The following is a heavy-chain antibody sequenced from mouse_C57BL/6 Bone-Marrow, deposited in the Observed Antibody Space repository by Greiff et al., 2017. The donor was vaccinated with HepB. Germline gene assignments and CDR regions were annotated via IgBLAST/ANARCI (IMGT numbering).Heavy chain of an antibody. D-gene: IGHD2-2*01. V-gene: IGHV1-50*01. CDR2: IDPSDSYT. Sequence: QVQLQQPGAELVKPGASVKLSCKASGYTFTSYWMQWVKQRPGQGLEWIGEIDPSDSYTNYNQKFKGKATLTVDTSSSTAYMQLSSLTSEDSAVYYCARRDSRLGYDFDDWGQGTTLTVSS. J-gene: IGHJ2*01. CDR1: GYTFTSYW. CDR3: ARRDSRLGYDFDD.